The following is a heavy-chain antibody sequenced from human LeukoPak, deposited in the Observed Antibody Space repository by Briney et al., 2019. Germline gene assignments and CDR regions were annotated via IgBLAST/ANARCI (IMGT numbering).Heavy chain of an antibody. CDR3: ATVGYSYGAFDY. CDR1: GYTLTEIS. J-gene: IGHJ4*02. V-gene: IGHV1-24*01. Sequence: ASVTVSCKVSGYTLTEISLHWVRQAPGKGLEGMGGFDREDGETMYAQKFQGRVTMTEDTSTDTAFMELSSLRSEDTAVYYCATVGYSYGAFDYWGQGTLVIVSS. D-gene: IGHD5-18*01. CDR2: FDREDGET.